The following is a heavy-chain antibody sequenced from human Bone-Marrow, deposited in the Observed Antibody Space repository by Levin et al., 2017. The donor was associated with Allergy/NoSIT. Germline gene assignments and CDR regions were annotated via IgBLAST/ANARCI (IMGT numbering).Heavy chain of an antibody. D-gene: IGHD3-10*01. CDR1: GGTFSSYA. CDR3: ARDSADYYGSGTWFDP. J-gene: IGHJ5*02. V-gene: IGHV1-69*13. Sequence: GASVKVSCKASGGTFSSYAISWVRQAPGQGLEWMGGIIPIFGTANYAQKFQGRVTITADESTSTAYMELSSLRSEDTAVYYCARDSADYYGSGTWFDPWGQGTLVTVSS. CDR2: IIPIFGTA.